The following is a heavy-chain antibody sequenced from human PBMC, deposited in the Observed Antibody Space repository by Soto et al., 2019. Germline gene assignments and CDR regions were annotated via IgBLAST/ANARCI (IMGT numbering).Heavy chain of an antibody. J-gene: IGHJ3*02. Sequence: LSLTCTVSGGSISSGGYYLSWIRQHPGKGLEWIGYIYYSGSTYYNPSLKSRVTISVDTSKNQFSLKLSSVTAADTAVYYCARREGDTAMVDAFDIWGQGTMVTVSS. D-gene: IGHD5-18*01. CDR3: ARREGDTAMVDAFDI. CDR1: GGSISSGGYY. V-gene: IGHV4-31*03. CDR2: IYYSGST.